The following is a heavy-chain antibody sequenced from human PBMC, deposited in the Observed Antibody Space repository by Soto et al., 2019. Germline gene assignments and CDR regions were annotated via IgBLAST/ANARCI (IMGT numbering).Heavy chain of an antibody. CDR1: GYTFTSYD. D-gene: IGHD2-2*01. V-gene: IGHV1-8*01. J-gene: IGHJ6*02. Sequence: ASVKVSCKASGYTFTSYDINWVRQATGQGLEWMGWMNPNSGNTGYAQKFQGRVTMTRNTSISTAYMELSSLRSVVTAVYYCAREVGYYYGMDVWGQGTTVTVSS. CDR3: AREVGYYYGMDV. CDR2: MNPNSGNT.